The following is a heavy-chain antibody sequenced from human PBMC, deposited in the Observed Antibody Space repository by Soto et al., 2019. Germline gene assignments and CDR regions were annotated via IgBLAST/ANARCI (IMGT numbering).Heavy chain of an antibody. J-gene: IGHJ5*02. V-gene: IGHV3-11*01. Sequence: QVQLVESGGGLVKPGGSLRLSCAASGFTFSDYYMSWIRQAPGKGLEWVSYISSSGSTIYYADSVKGRVTIARDNAKNSLYLQRNSLRAEDTAVYYCARPLESDVNWFDPWGQGTLVTVSS. CDR1: GFTFSDYY. CDR2: ISSSGSTI. D-gene: IGHD3-3*01. CDR3: ARPLESDVNWFDP.